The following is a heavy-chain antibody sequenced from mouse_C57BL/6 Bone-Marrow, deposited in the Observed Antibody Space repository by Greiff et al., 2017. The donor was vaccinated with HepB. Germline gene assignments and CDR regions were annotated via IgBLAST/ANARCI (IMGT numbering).Heavy chain of an antibody. J-gene: IGHJ3*01. CDR3: ARRWGGPFAY. V-gene: IGHV1-82*01. D-gene: IGHD1-1*02. CDR2: IYPGDGDT. Sequence: QVQLKESGPELVKPGASVKISCKASGYAFSSSWMNWVKQRPGKGLEWIGRIYPGDGDTNYNGKFKGKATLTADKSSSTAYMQLSSLTSEDSAVYFCARRWGGPFAYWGQGTLVTVSA. CDR1: GYAFSSSW.